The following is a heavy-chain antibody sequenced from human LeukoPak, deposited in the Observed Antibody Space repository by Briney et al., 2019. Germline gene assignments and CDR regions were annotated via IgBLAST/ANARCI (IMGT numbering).Heavy chain of an antibody. Sequence: GRSLRLSCAASGFTFSSYGMHWVRQAPGKGLEWVAVISYDGSNKYYADSVKGRFTISRGNSKNTLYLQMNSLRAEDTAVYYCAKDGIPGTAMAKGGFDYWGQGTLVTVSS. V-gene: IGHV3-30*18. D-gene: IGHD5-18*01. CDR3: AKDGIPGTAMAKGGFDY. CDR2: ISYDGSNK. CDR1: GFTFSSYG. J-gene: IGHJ4*02.